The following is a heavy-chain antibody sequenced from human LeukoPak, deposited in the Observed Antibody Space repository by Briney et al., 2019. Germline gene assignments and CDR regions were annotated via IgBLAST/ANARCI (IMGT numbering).Heavy chain of an antibody. J-gene: IGHJ4*02. CDR2: INPNSGGT. CDR3: ARVGDGYNMYDY. CDR1: GGTFSSYA. D-gene: IGHD5-24*01. V-gene: IGHV1-2*02. Sequence: ASVKVSCKASGGTFSSYAISWVRQAPGQGLEWMGWINPNSGGTNYAQKFQGRVTMTRDTSISTAYMELSRLRSDDTAVYYCARVGDGYNMYDYWGQGTLVTVSS.